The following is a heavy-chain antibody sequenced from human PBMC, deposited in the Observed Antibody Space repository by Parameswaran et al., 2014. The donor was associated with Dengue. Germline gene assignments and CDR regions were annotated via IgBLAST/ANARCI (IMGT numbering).Heavy chain of an antibody. CDR3: AKERNFMFDY. J-gene: IGHJ4*02. D-gene: IGHD1-1*01. Sequence: RWIRQPPGKGLEWVSYIGTTGRTIYPDSVKGRFTVSRDNAKNSLFLQMNSLSAEDTAVYYCAKERNFMFDYWGQGNPGHRLP. CDR2: IGTTGRT. V-gene: IGHV3-11*01.